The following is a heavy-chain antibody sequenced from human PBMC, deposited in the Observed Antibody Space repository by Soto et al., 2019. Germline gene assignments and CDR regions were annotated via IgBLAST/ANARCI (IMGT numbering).Heavy chain of an antibody. D-gene: IGHD2-15*01. CDR3: ARESRYCSGGSCYFLPGIDY. Sequence: HLVQSGAEVEKPGSSVEVSCQASGGPFRSYAISWVRQAPGQGLEWMGGVSPIFGTANYAQKFQGRVTITADESTSTAYMELSSLRSEDTAVYYCARESRYCSGGSCYFLPGIDYWGQGTLVTVSS. V-gene: IGHV1-69*01. CDR1: GGPFRSYA. CDR2: VSPIFGTA. J-gene: IGHJ4*02.